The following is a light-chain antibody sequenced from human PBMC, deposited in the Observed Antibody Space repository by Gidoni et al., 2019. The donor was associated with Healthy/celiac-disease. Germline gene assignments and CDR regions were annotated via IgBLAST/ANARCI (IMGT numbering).Light chain of an antibody. Sequence: DIVMTQSPLPLPVTPGQPAPISCRSSQSLLHINGYNYLDWYLQKPGQSPQLLIYLGSTRASGVPDRFSGSGSGTDFTLKISRVEAEDVGVYYCMQALQTPPTFGGGTKVEIK. CDR3: MQALQTPPT. CDR2: LGS. CDR1: QSLLHINGYNY. J-gene: IGKJ4*01. V-gene: IGKV2-28*01.